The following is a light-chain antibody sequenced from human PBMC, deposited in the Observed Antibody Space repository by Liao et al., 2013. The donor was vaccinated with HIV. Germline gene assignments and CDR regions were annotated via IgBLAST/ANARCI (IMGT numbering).Light chain of an antibody. CDR2: KDS. CDR3: HSADSSGPHVL. Sequence: SYVLTQPPSVSVAPGKTARITCGGDDFGTKRVHWYQQKPGQAPVLVIYKDSERPSGIPERFSGSSSGTTVTLTISGVQAEDEADYYCHSADSSGPHVLFGGGTKLTVL. CDR1: DFGTKR. J-gene: IGLJ3*02. V-gene: IGLV3-25*03.